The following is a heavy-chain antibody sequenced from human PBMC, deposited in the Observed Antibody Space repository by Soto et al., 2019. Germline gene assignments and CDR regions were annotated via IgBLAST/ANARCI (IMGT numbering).Heavy chain of an antibody. Sequence: QVPLVQSGADVKKPGASVKVSCQASGVTFSSETLGWVRQAPGQALEWVGGIIPLFGTASYAQKIQGRVTITADESTSTVYMELSSLRSDDTAVYFCATELGENPASPFDAWRQGTLVTVSS. D-gene: IGHD3-10*01. CDR3: ATELGENPASPFDA. J-gene: IGHJ4*02. V-gene: IGHV1-69*01. CDR1: GVTFSSET. CDR2: IIPLFGTA.